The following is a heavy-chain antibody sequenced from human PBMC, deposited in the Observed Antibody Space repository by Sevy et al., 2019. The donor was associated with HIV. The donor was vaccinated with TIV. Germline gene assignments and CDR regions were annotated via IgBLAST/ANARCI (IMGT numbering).Heavy chain of an antibody. D-gene: IGHD3-16*02. CDR2: IYYSGST. Sequence: SETLSLTCTVSGGSISSGGYYWSWIRQHPGKGLEWIGYIYYSGSTYYNPSLKSRGTISVDTSKNQFALKLSSVTAADTAVYYCARFTFGGVIAAYDAFDIWGQGTMVTVSS. CDR3: ARFTFGGVIAAYDAFDI. V-gene: IGHV4-31*03. CDR1: GGSISSGGYY. J-gene: IGHJ3*02.